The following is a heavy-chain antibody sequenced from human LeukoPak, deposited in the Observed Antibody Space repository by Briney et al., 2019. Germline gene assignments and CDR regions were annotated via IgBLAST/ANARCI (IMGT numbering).Heavy chain of an antibody. Sequence: GRSLRLSCAASGFTFSSYGMSWVRQAPGKGLEWVSAISGSGGSTYYADSMKGRFTISRDNAKNSLYLQMNSLRAEDTAVYYWFDPWGQGTLVTVSS. V-gene: IGHV3-23*01. CDR3: FDP. J-gene: IGHJ5*02. CDR1: GFTFSSYG. CDR2: ISGSGGST.